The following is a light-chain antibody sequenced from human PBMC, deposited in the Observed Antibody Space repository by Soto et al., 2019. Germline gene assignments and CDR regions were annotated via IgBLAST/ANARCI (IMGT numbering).Light chain of an antibody. CDR3: QQYDTYSRT. CDR2: KAS. V-gene: IGKV1-5*03. J-gene: IGKJ1*01. Sequence: DIQMTQSPSTLSASVGDRVIITCRASQSIYNWLAWYQQKPGRAPKLLIYKASTLESGVPSRVSGSGSGTEFTLTVSSLHPDDFATYYCQQYDTYSRTFGQGTKVEIK. CDR1: QSIYNW.